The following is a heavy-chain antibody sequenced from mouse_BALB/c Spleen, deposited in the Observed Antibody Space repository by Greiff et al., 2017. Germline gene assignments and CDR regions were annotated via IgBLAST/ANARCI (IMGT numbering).Heavy chain of an antibody. Sequence: EVQLQQSGPELVKPGASVKISCKASGYSFTGYYMHWVKQSHVKSLEWIGRINPYNGATSYNQNFKDKASLTVDKSSSTAYMELHSLTSEDSAVYYCARGLHYFDYWGQGTTLTVSS. CDR3: ARGLHYFDY. CDR1: GYSFTGYY. CDR2: INPYNGAT. J-gene: IGHJ2*01. V-gene: IGHV1-31*01.